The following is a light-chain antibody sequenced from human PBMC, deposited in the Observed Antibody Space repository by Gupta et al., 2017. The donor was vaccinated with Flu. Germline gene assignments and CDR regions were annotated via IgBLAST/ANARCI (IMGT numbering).Light chain of an antibody. Sequence: DIVMTQSPATLSVSPGERATLSCRASQSVRTKLAWYQHKPGQAPRLLIYDASTRARGTPARFSASGSGKEFTLTSTGRQDEDLAVYYRQQKYSSRTFGQGTKLEIK. CDR3: QQKYSSRT. V-gene: IGKV3-15*01. CDR2: DAS. CDR1: QSVRTK. J-gene: IGKJ2*01.